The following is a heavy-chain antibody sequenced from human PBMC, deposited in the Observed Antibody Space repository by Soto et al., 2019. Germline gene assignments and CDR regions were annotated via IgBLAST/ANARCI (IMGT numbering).Heavy chain of an antibody. J-gene: IGHJ6*02. CDR2: MNAKSGDT. D-gene: IGHD3-16*01. V-gene: IGHV1-8*01. Sequence: ASVKVSCKASGYTFSDFDINCLRQAAGQGPEWMGWMNAKSGDTFSAQRFQGKFSMTWDTSLNTAYMGVGSLTSDDAAIYYCARGNPFNYAGFDVWGQGTTVTVS. CDR1: GYTFSDFD. CDR3: ARGNPFNYAGFDV.